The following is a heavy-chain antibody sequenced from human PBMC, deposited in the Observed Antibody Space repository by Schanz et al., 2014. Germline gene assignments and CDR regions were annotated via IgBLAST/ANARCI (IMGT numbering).Heavy chain of an antibody. V-gene: IGHV3-NL1*01. CDR3: AKDRQNRVNRVGYYYGMDV. CDR2: ITSNGGGT. J-gene: IGHJ6*02. Sequence: LVESGGGVVQPGRSLRLSCAASGFTFSSYGMHWVRQVPGKGLEWVSTITSNGGGTYYADSVKGRFTISRDNAKNSLYLQMNSLRAEDTALYYCAKDRQNRVNRVGYYYGMDVWGQGTTVTVSS. D-gene: IGHD3-16*01. CDR1: GFTFSSYG.